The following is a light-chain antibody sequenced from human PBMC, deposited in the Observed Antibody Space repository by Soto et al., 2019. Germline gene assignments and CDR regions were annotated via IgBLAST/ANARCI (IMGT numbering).Light chain of an antibody. CDR1: SSDVGGYNY. CDR3: SSYAGSNSWV. V-gene: IGLV2-8*01. CDR2: EVS. Sequence: SVLTKPPSASGSPGQSVTISCTGTSSDVGGYNYVSWYQQHPGKAPKLMIYEVSKRPSGVPDRFSGSKSGNTASLTVSGLQAEDEADYYCSSYAGSNSWVFGGGTKLTVL. J-gene: IGLJ3*02.